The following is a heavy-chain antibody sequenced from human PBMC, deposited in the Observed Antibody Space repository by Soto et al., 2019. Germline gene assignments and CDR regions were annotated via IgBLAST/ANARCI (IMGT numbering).Heavy chain of an antibody. CDR3: ARDLSFTFFGVVTTPQEGYNGLDP. D-gene: IGHD3-3*01. J-gene: IGHJ5*02. CDR2: IIPIFGTA. Sequence: SVKVSCKASGGTFSSYAISWVRQAPGQGLEWMGGIIPIFGTANYAQKYQGRVTITADESTSTAYMELRSLRSDDTAVYYCARDLSFTFFGVVTTPQEGYNGLDPWGQGTLVTVSS. CDR1: GGTFSSYA. V-gene: IGHV1-69*13.